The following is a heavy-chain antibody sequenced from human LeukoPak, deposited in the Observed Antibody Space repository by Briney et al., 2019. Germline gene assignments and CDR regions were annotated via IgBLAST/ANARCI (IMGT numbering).Heavy chain of an antibody. CDR3: ARVNSSSSGFYYYYYYMDV. CDR2: IYYSGST. CDR1: GGSISSGGYY. J-gene: IGHJ6*03. V-gene: IGHV4-31*03. D-gene: IGHD6-6*01. Sequence: SETLSLTCTVSGGSISSGGYYWSWIRQHPGKGLEWIGYIYYSGSTYYNPSLKSRVTISVDTSKNQFSLKLSSVTAADTAVCYCARVNSSSSGFYYYYYYMDVWGKGTTVTVSS.